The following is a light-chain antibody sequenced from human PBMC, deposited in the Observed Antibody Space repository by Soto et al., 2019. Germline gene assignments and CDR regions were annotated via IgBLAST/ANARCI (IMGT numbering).Light chain of an antibody. CDR2: DAS. Sequence: EIVLTQSPATLSLSPGERATLSCSASQSVRSLLAWYQQKPGQAPRLVTYDASNRATGIPARFSGSGSGTDFTLTISSLEPEDFAVYYCQQRSNWPLLTFGGGTKLEI. V-gene: IGKV3-11*01. CDR1: QSVRSL. CDR3: QQRSNWPLLT. J-gene: IGKJ4*01.